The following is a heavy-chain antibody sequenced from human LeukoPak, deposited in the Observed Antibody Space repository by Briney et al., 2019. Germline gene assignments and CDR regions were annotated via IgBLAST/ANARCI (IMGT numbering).Heavy chain of an antibody. V-gene: IGHV4-4*02. CDR3: AREGYGSGSYPPGDY. CDR2: IYHSGST. D-gene: IGHD3-10*01. Sequence: PSETQSLTCAVPGGSISSSNWWSWVRQPPGKGLEWIGEIYHSGSTNYNPSLKSRVTISVDKSRNQFSLKLSSVTAADTAVYYCAREGYGSGSYPPGDYWGQGTLVTVSS. J-gene: IGHJ4*02. CDR1: GGSISSSNW.